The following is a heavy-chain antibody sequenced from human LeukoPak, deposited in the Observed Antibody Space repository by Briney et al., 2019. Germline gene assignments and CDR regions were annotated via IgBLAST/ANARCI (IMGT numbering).Heavy chain of an antibody. Sequence: SETLSLTCTVSGGSISSYYWSWIRQPAGKGLEWIGRIYTSGSTNYNPSLKSRVTMSVDTSKNQFSLKLSSVTAADTAVYYCAIDLLGYCSITSCRDAFDIWGQGTMVTVSS. CDR2: IYTSGST. D-gene: IGHD2-2*01. V-gene: IGHV4-4*07. J-gene: IGHJ3*02. CDR1: GGSISSYY. CDR3: AIDLLGYCSITSCRDAFDI.